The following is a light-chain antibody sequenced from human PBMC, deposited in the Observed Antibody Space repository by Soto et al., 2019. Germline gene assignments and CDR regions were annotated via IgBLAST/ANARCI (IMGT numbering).Light chain of an antibody. CDR1: QSVSSY. Sequence: EIVLTQSPATLSLSPGERATLSCRASQSVSSYLAWYQQKPGQAPRLLIYAASSRAAGIPDRFSGSGSGTDFILTISRLEPEDFAVDYCQQYGFSPFFTLGPGTKVDIK. V-gene: IGKV3-20*01. CDR3: QQYGFSPFFT. CDR2: AAS. J-gene: IGKJ3*01.